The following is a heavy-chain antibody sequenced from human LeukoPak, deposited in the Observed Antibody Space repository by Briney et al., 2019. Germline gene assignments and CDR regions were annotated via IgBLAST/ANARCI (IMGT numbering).Heavy chain of an antibody. Sequence: SETLSLTCTVSGGSISSYYWSWIRQPPGKGLEWIGYIYYSGSTNYNPSLKSRVTISVDTSKNQFSLKLSSVTAADTAVYYCARSVEGYCSGGSCYYYYYMDVWGKGTTVTVSS. CDR2: IYYSGST. CDR1: GGSISSYY. V-gene: IGHV4-59*01. D-gene: IGHD2-15*01. CDR3: ARSVEGYCSGGSCYYYYYMDV. J-gene: IGHJ6*03.